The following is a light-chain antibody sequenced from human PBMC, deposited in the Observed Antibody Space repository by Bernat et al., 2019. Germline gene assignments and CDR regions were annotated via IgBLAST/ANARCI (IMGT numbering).Light chain of an antibody. CDR1: SSDVGSYNY. V-gene: IGLV2-11*01. Sequence: QSALTQPRSVSGSPGQSVTISCTGTSSDVGSYNYVSWYRQHPGKAPKLMISDVTERPSGVPDRFSVSKSGNTASLTISGLQAEDEADYYCCSYAGGYTRVFGGGTKLTVL. CDR3: CSYAGGYTRV. J-gene: IGLJ3*02. CDR2: DVT.